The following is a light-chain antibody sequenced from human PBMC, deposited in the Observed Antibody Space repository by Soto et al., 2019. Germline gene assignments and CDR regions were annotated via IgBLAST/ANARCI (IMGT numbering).Light chain of an antibody. Sequence: EIAMTQSPATLSVSPGERATLSCRASQSVSSNLAWYQQKPGQAPRLLIYGASTRATGVPARFSGSGSGTEFTLTISSLQSEDFAVYYCQPYNNWPRTFGQGTKVEIK. V-gene: IGKV3-15*01. CDR1: QSVSSN. CDR2: GAS. J-gene: IGKJ1*01. CDR3: QPYNNWPRT.